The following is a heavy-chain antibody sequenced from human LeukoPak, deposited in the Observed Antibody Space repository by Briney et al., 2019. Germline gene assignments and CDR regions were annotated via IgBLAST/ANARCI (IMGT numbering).Heavy chain of an antibody. Sequence: PGGSLRLSCAASGFTFTLYAMSWVRQAPGKGLEWVSTTSGSGRTTYYIDSVKGRFTISRDNSKNTLYLQMNSLRAEDTAVYYCATYDSTSSRVFDYWGQETLVTVSS. CDR3: ATYDSTSSRVFDY. D-gene: IGHD3-22*01. CDR1: GFTFTLYA. CDR2: TSGSGRTT. J-gene: IGHJ4*02. V-gene: IGHV3-23*01.